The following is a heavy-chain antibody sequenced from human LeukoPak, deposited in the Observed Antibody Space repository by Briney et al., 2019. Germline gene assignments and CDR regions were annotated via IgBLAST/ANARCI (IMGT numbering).Heavy chain of an antibody. CDR3: ARNQRITMVRGVIILYGMDV. J-gene: IGHJ6*02. V-gene: IGHV1-46*01. CDR1: GYTFTSYY. CDR2: INPSGGST. Sequence: ASVKVSCKASGYTFTSYYMHWVRQAPGQGLEWMGIINPSGGSTSYAQKFQGRVTMTRNTSISTAYMELSSLRSEDTAVYYCARNQRITMVRGVIILYGMDVWGQGTTVTVSS. D-gene: IGHD3-10*01.